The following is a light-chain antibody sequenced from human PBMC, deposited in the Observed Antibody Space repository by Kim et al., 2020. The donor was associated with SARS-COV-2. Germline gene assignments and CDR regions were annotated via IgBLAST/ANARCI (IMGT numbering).Light chain of an antibody. CDR2: GNR. CDR1: SSNIGAGYD. V-gene: IGLV1-40*01. Sequence: VTISCTGNSSNIGAGYDVHWFQQLPGTAPKLLIYGNRNRPSGVPDRFSASKSGTSASLVIIGLQAEDEADYHCQSYDSSLGGYVVFGGGTQLTVL. J-gene: IGLJ2*01. CDR3: QSYDSSLGGYVV.